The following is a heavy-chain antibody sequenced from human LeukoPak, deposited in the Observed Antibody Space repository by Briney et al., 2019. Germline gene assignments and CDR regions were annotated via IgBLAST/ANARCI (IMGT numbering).Heavy chain of an antibody. CDR2: ISGSGGYT. D-gene: IGHD2-15*01. CDR3: AKDAYSCGSSDLDY. V-gene: IGHV3-23*01. CDR1: GFTFSSYA. Sequence: PGGSLRLSCAASGFTFSSYAMSWVRQAPGKGLEWVSAISGSGGYTYYADSVRGRFTISRDSSENTLYLQMNSLRAEDTAVYYCAKDAYSCGSSDLDYWGQGTLVTVSS. J-gene: IGHJ4*02.